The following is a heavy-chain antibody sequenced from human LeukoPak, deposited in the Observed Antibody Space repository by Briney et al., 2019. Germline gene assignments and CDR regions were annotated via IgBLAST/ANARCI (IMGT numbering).Heavy chain of an antibody. CDR3: ARVQCCDAGAAFLFDS. D-gene: IGHD6-25*01. Sequence: APVKVSCKASGYTFTDLYIHWVRQAPGQGLEWMGWVNPKTGATRYAQNFRGRVTMTTDTSIATAYMELSRLRSDDTAVFFCARVQCCDAGAAFLFDSWGQGTLVTASS. V-gene: IGHV1-2*02. CDR1: GYTFTDLY. J-gene: IGHJ4*02. CDR2: VNPKTGAT.